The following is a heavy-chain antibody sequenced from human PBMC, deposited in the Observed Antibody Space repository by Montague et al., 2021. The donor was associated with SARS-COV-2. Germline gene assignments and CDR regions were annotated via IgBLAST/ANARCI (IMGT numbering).Heavy chain of an antibody. CDR2: IYHSGST. CDR3: ARGGSSSFPFDY. V-gene: IGHV4-4*02. Sequence: SETLSLTCAVYGGSFSSSNWWSWVRQPPGKGLEWIGEIYHSGSTNYNPSLKSRVTISVDKSKNQFSLKLSSVTAADTAVYYCARGGSSSFPFDYWGQGTLVTVSS. D-gene: IGHD6-13*01. J-gene: IGHJ4*02. CDR1: GGSFSSSNW.